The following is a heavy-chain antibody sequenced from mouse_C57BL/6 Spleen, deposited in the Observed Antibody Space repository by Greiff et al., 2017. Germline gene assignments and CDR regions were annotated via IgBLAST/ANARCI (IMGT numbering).Heavy chain of an antibody. CDR2: IDPNSGGT. V-gene: IGHV1-72*01. Sequence: QVHVKQPGAELVKPGASVKLSCKASGYTFTSYWMHWVKQRPGRGLEWIGRIDPNSGGTKYNEKFKSKATLTVDKPSSTAYLQLSSLTSEDSAVYYCTREYCDCSYSMAYWGQGTLVTVSA. CDR3: TREYCDCSYSMAY. D-gene: IGHD1-1*01. J-gene: IGHJ3*01. CDR1: GYTFTSYW.